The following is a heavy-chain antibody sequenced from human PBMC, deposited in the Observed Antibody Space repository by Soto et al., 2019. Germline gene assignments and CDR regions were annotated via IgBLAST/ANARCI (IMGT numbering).Heavy chain of an antibody. CDR3: AREERIVVVVAATIYESYGMDV. D-gene: IGHD2-15*01. CDR1: GFTFSSYA. V-gene: IGHV3-30-3*01. J-gene: IGHJ6*02. Sequence: QVQLVESGGGVVQPGRSLRLSCAASGFTFSSYAMHWVRQAPGKGLEWVAVISYDGSNKYYADSVKGRFTISRDNSKNTLYLQMNSLRAEDTAVYYCAREERIVVVVAATIYESYGMDVWGQGTTVTVSS. CDR2: ISYDGSNK.